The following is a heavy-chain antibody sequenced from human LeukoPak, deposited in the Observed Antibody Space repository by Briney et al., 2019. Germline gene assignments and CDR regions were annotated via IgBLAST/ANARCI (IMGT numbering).Heavy chain of an antibody. J-gene: IGHJ4*02. CDR2: INLSAGST. V-gene: IGHV1-46*03. CDR3: ARGGGHSYGSGFYFPFDF. CDR1: GYTFTTYY. Sequence: ASVKVSCKASGYTFTTYYMYWVRQAPGQGLEWMGIINLSAGSTTYAQKFQGRVTMTRDRSMNTVYMELISLISEDTAVYYCARGGGHSYGSGFYFPFDFWAQGPLVTVSS. D-gene: IGHD3-10*01.